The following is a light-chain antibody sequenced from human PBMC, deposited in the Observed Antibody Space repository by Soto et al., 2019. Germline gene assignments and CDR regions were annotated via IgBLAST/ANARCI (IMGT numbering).Light chain of an antibody. J-gene: IGLJ1*01. CDR1: SSDGGGYNY. Sequence: QSVLTQPASVSGSPGQSITISFTGTSSDGGGYNYVSWYQQHPGKAPKLMIYDVSNRPSGVSNRFSGSKSGNTASLTISGLQAEDEADYYCSSYTSRSSSTYVFGTGTKVTVL. CDR3: SSYTSRSSSTYV. V-gene: IGLV2-14*01. CDR2: DVS.